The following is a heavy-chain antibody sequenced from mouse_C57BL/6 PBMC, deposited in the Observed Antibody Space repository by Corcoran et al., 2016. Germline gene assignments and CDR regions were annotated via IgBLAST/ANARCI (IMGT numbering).Heavy chain of an antibody. CDR1: GYSITSGYY. D-gene: IGHD1-1*01. CDR2: ISYDGSN. V-gene: IGHV3-6*01. Sequence: VQLQESGPGLVKPSQSLSLTCSVTGYSITSGYYWNWIRQFPGNKLEWMGYISYDGSNNYNPSLKNRISITRDTSKNQFFLKLNSVTTEDTATYYCARDHYGSSLFDYWGQGTTLTVSS. CDR3: ARDHYGSSLFDY. J-gene: IGHJ2*01.